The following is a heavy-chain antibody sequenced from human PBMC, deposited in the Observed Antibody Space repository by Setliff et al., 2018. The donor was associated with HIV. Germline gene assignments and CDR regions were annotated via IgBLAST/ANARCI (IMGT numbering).Heavy chain of an antibody. Sequence: GGSLRLSCAASGFTFSSYGMHWVRQAPGKGLEWVAVIWYDGSNKYYADSVEGRFTISRDNSKNTLYLQMNSLRAEDTAVYYCAKSAFGGVSPFDYWGQGTLVTVSS. CDR3: AKSAFGGVSPFDY. CDR2: IWYDGSNK. D-gene: IGHD3-16*01. CDR1: GFTFSSYG. J-gene: IGHJ4*02. V-gene: IGHV3-33*06.